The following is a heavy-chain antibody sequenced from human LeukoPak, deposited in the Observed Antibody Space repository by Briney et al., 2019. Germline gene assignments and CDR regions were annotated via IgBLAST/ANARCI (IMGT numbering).Heavy chain of an antibody. CDR1: GFTFGSYG. CDR3: ARDPTIRGIIIGDGYDI. Sequence: GGSLRLSCAASGFTFGSYGLHWVRQAPGKGLEWVAVISYDGGDKYYEDSVKGRFTISRDNSKNTLYLQMNSLRPEDTAVYYCARDPTIRGIIIGDGYDIWGQGTMVTVSS. V-gene: IGHV3-30*03. D-gene: IGHD3-10*01. J-gene: IGHJ3*02. CDR2: ISYDGGDK.